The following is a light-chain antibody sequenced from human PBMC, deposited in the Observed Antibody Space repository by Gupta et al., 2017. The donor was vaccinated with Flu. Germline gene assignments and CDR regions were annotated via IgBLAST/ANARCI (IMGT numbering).Light chain of an antibody. V-gene: IGKV4-1*01. Sequence: SLGERATINCKSSQSVLHSTNYKNYLAWYQQKPGQPPKLLIFWASTRESGVPDRFSGSGSGTDFTLTISSLQAEDVAVYYCQQSDSIQYTFGQGTKLEIK. CDR2: WAS. J-gene: IGKJ2*01. CDR1: QSVLHSTNYKNY. CDR3: QQSDSIQYT.